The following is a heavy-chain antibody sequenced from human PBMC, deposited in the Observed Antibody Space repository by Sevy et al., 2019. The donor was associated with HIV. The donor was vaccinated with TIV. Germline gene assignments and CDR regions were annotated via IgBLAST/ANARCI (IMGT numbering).Heavy chain of an antibody. CDR2: MSYTGST. CDR1: GVSISGGAYY. CDR3: ARRGDNNWFDP. V-gene: IGHV4-39*01. J-gene: IGHJ5*02. Sequence: SETLSLTCTVSGVSISGGAYYWGWIRQPPGKGLEWIGSMSYTGSTYYNPSLKSRVTICVDTSKNQFSLKLTSVTAADTAVYYCARRGDNNWFDPWGQGTLVTVSS. D-gene: IGHD2-15*01.